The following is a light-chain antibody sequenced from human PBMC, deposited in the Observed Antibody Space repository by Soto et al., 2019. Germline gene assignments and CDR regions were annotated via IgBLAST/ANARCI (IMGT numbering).Light chain of an antibody. CDR2: GAS. V-gene: IGKV3-20*01. J-gene: IGKJ2*01. CDR3: QHYGSSPGYT. Sequence: EIVLTQSPGTLSLSPGERATLSCRASQSVSSSYLAWYRQKPGQAPRLLIYGASRRATGIPDRFSGSGSGTDFTLTISTLEPADFAVYYCQHYGSSPGYTVGQGTKLEIK. CDR1: QSVSSSY.